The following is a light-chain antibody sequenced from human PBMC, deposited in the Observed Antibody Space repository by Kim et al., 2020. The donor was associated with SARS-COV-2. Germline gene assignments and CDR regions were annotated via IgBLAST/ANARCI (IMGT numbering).Light chain of an antibody. CDR1: QSVLYSSNNKNY. J-gene: IGKJ4*01. Sequence: ATINCKSSQSVLYSSNNKNYLAWYQQKPGQPPKLLIYWASTRESGVPDRFSGSGSGTDFTLTISSLQAEDVAVYYCQQYYSTPLTFGGGTKVEIK. CDR3: QQYYSTPLT. V-gene: IGKV4-1*01. CDR2: WAS.